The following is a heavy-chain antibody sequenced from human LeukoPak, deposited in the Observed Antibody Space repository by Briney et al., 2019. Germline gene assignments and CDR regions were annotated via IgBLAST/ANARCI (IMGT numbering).Heavy chain of an antibody. Sequence: ASVKVSCKASGYTFTGYYMHWVRQAPGQGLEWMGWINPNSGGTNYAQKFQGRVTMTRDTSISTAYMELSRLRSDDTAVYYCARDREIAAAGGYWGQGTLVTVSS. J-gene: IGHJ4*02. CDR2: INPNSGGT. CDR3: ARDREIAAAGGY. V-gene: IGHV1-2*02. CDR1: GYTFTGYY. D-gene: IGHD6-13*01.